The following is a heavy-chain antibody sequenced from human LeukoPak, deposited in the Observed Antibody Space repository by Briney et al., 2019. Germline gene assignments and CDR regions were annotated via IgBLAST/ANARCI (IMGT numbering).Heavy chain of an antibody. Sequence: RYYGSNKYYAHSLKGGFTISRENYKNTLYLQMNSLRAEDTAVYYCAKDPSLYNWNYGGCDYWGQGTLVTVSS. V-gene: IGHV3-30*02. J-gene: IGHJ4*02. CDR3: AKDPSLYNWNYGGCDY. CDR2: RYYGSNK. D-gene: IGHD1-7*01.